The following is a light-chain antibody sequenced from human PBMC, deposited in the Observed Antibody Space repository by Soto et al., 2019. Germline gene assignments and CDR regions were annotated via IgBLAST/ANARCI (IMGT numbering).Light chain of an antibody. CDR3: QQYAGWPLT. Sequence: VMTQSPATVSVSPGERTSLSCRASQSIGTNLGWYQQQPGQAPRLLISKTSTRATGVPARFSGSGSGTEFTLTISRLQSEDIAVYYCQQYAGWPLTFGGGTKVDIK. CDR2: KTS. J-gene: IGKJ4*01. CDR1: QSIGTN. V-gene: IGKV3-15*01.